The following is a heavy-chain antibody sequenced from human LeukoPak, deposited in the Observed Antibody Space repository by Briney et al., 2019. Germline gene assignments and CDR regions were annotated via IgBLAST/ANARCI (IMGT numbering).Heavy chain of an antibody. D-gene: IGHD6-19*01. CDR1: GLTFSSYS. CDR3: ARELAADDAFDI. CDR2: ISSSSSYI. V-gene: IGHV3-21*01. J-gene: IGHJ3*02. Sequence: GGSLRLSCAASGLTFSSYSMNWVRQAPGKGLEWVSSISSSSSYIYYADSVKGRFTISRDNAKNSLYLQMNSLRAEDTAVYYCARELAADDAFDIWGQGTMVTVSP.